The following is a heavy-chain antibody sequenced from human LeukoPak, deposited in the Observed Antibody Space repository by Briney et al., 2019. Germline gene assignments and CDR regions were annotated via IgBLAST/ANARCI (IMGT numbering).Heavy chain of an antibody. D-gene: IGHD6-13*01. Sequence: GGSLRLSCAASGFTFSSYAMSWVRHAPGKGLEWVSTIRGSGDNTYYADSVKGRFTISRDNSKNTLLLQMNSLRAEDTAVYYCAKGKGASSWYYFDFWGQGTLVTVSS. CDR1: GFTFSSYA. CDR3: AKGKGASSWYYFDF. J-gene: IGHJ4*02. V-gene: IGHV3-23*01. CDR2: IRGSGDNT.